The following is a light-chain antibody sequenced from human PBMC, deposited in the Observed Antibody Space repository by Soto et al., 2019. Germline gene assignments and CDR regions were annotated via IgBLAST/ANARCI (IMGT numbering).Light chain of an antibody. CDR1: QSVSSY. V-gene: IGKV3-11*01. J-gene: IGKJ1*01. Sequence: EIVLTQSPGTLSLSPGERATLSCRARQSVSSYLAWYQQKPGQAPRLLIYHASNRATGIPARFSGSGSGTDFTLIISSLEPEDFAVYYCHQRSNWPESTFGQGTKVEI. CDR3: HQRSNWPEST. CDR2: HAS.